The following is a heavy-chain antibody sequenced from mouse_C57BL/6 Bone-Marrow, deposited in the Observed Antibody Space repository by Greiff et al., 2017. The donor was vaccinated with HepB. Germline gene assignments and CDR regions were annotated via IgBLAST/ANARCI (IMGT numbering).Heavy chain of an antibody. D-gene: IGHD2-1*01. CDR2: INPGSGGT. CDR1: GYAFTNYL. V-gene: IGHV1-54*01. CDR3: ARTALRYYGNYGFAY. Sequence: QVQLQQSGAELVRPGTSVKVSCKASGYAFTNYLIEWVKQRPGQGLEWIGVINPGSGGTNYNEKFKGKATLTADKSSSTAYMQLSSLTSEDSAVYFCARTALRYYGNYGFAYWGQGTLVTVSA. J-gene: IGHJ3*01.